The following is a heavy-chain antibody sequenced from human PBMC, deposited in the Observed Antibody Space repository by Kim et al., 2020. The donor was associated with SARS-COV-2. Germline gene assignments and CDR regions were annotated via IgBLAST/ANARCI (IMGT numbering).Heavy chain of an antibody. V-gene: IGHV4-38-2*02. D-gene: IGHD6-19*01. CDR1: DSSISGPYY. J-gene: IGHJ4*02. Sequence: SETLSLTCTVSDSSISGPYYWGWIRQPPGKGLEYVALAHHGGSTYYNPSLKSRVTISIDTSKNQVSLSLTSVTAADTAIYYCAARPLHSSGYFDCWGQG. CDR3: AARPLHSSGYFDC. CDR2: AHHGGST.